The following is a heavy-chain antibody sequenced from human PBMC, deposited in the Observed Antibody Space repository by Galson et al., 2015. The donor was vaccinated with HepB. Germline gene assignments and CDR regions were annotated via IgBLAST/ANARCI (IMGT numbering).Heavy chain of an antibody. D-gene: IGHD5-24*01. V-gene: IGHV3-30*04. CDR3: ARDPGGMATINVLDY. CDR2: ISYDGSNK. CDR1: GFTFSSYA. J-gene: IGHJ4*02. Sequence: SLRLSCAASGFTFSSYAMHWVRQAPGKGLEWVAVISYDGSNKYYADSVKGRFTISRDNSKNTLYLQMNSLRAEDTAVYYCARDPGGMATINVLDYWGQGTLVTVSS.